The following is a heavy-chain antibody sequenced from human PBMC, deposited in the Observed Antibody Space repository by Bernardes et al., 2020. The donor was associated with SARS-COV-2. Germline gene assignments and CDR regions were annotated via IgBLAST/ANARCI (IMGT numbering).Heavy chain of an antibody. CDR3: ARDLIDCSGGSCYQNPTGY. J-gene: IGHJ4*02. V-gene: IGHV1-18*01. Sequence: ASVKVSCKASGYTFTSYGISWVRQAPGQGLEWMGWISAYNGNTNYAQKLQGRVTMTTDTSTSTAYMELRSLRSDDTAVYYCARDLIDCSGGSCYQNPTGYWGQGTLVIVSS. CDR1: GYTFTSYG. CDR2: ISAYNGNT. D-gene: IGHD2-15*01.